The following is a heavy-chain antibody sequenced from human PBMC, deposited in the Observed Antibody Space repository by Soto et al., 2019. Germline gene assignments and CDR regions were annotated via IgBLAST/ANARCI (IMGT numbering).Heavy chain of an antibody. CDR3: ARERDTAMVNFLDV. Sequence: SQTLSLTCAISGDSVSSNSAAWNWIRQSPSRGLEWLGRTYHRSKWDTEYAESVEGRIIINPDTSMNRFSLKLNSVTPEDTAVYYCARERDTAMVNFLDVWGQGTTVTVSS. D-gene: IGHD5-18*01. J-gene: IGHJ6*02. CDR2: TYHRSKWDT. V-gene: IGHV6-1*01. CDR1: GDSVSSNSAA.